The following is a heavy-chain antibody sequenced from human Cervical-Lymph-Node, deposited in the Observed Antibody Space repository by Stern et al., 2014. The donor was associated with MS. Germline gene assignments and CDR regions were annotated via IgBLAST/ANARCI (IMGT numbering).Heavy chain of an antibody. CDR1: GFTFSSYD. CDR2: IGTAGDT. D-gene: IGHD5-18*01. Sequence: EVQLLESGGGLVQPGGSLRLSCAASGFTFSSYDMHWVRQATGKGLERVSAIGTAGDTYYPGSVKGRFTISRENAKNSLYLQMNSLRAGDTAVYYCARYNGYSYEGFDYWGQGTLVTVSS. CDR3: ARYNGYSYEGFDY. J-gene: IGHJ4*02. V-gene: IGHV3-13*01.